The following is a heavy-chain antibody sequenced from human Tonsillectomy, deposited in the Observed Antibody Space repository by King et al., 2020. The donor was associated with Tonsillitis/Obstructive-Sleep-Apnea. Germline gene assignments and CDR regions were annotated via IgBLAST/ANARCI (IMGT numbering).Heavy chain of an antibody. Sequence: QVQLVESGAEVKKPGASVKVSCKASGYTFTDYDINWVRQAPGQGLEWMGWMNPDTGNTAYEQKFKGRLYMTRDTSMNTAYMELSSLKSEDTAVYYCARLYGGNSGFDPWGQGTLVTVSS. CDR3: ARLYGGNSGFDP. CDR1: GYTFTDYD. D-gene: IGHD4-23*01. V-gene: IGHV1-8*02. CDR2: MNPDTGNT. J-gene: IGHJ5*02.